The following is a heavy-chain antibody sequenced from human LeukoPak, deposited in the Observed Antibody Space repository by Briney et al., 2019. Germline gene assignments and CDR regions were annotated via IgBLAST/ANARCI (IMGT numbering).Heavy chain of an antibody. J-gene: IGHJ4*02. CDR3: AIIAVAGTAFDY. CDR1: GYTFTSYY. CDR2: INPSGGST. D-gene: IGHD6-19*01. V-gene: IGHV1-46*01. Sequence: ASVKVSCKASGYTFTSYYMHWVRQAPGQGLEWMGIINPSGGSTSYAQKFQGRVTMTRDTSTSTVYMELSSLRSEDTAVYYCAIIAVAGTAFDYWGQGTLVTVSS.